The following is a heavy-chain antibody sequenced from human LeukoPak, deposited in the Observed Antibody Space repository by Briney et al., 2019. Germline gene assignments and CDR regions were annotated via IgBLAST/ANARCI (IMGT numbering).Heavy chain of an antibody. CDR1: GGSFSSHY. D-gene: IGHD3-22*01. Sequence: SETLSLTCTVSGGSFSSHYWSWIRQPPGKGLEWIGYIYHSGSTNYNPSLKSRVTISVDTSKNQFSLKLSSVTAADTAVYYCARCPYYYDSSGQTFDAFDIWGQGTMVTVSS. CDR3: ARCPYYYDSSGQTFDAFDI. V-gene: IGHV4-59*11. J-gene: IGHJ3*02. CDR2: IYHSGST.